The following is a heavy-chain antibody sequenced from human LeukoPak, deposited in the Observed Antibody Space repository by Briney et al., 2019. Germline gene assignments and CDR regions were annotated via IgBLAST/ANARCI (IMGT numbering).Heavy chain of an antibody. CDR3: ARPRYGSGSLDS. Sequence: PSETLSLTCAVYGGSFSGSYWTWIRQPPGKGLEWIGEINYSGSTTYNPSLNNRVTISVDTSKNQFSLKLSSVTAADTAVYYCARPRYGSGSLDSWGQGTLVTVSS. D-gene: IGHD3-10*01. V-gene: IGHV4-34*01. J-gene: IGHJ4*02. CDR1: GGSFSGSY. CDR2: INYSGST.